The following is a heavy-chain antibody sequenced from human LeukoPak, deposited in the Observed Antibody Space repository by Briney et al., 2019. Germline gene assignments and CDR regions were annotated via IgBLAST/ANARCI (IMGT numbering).Heavy chain of an antibody. J-gene: IGHJ6*03. CDR3: ARQAYYYYMEV. CDR2: INHSGST. V-gene: IGHV4-34*01. CDR1: GGSFSGYF. Sequence: SETLSLTCAVYGGSFSGYFWNWIRQPPGKGLEWIGEINHSGSTNYNPSLKSRVTISVDTSKNQFSLKLSSVTAADTAVYYCARQAYYYYMEVWGKGTTVTVSS.